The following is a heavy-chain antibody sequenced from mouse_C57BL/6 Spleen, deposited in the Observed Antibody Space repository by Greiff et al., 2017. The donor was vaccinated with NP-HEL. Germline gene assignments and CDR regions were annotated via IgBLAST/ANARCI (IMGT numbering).Heavy chain of an antibody. V-gene: IGHV1-81*01. D-gene: IGHD2-3*01. Sequence: QVQLQQSGAELARPGASVKLSCKASGYTFTSYGISWVKQRTGQGLEWIGEIYPRSGNTYYNEKFKGKATLTADKSSSTAYMGLRSLTSEDSAVYFCARSYDGYLGYWGQGTTLTVSS. CDR3: ARSYDGYLGY. CDR2: IYPRSGNT. CDR1: GYTFTSYG. J-gene: IGHJ2*01.